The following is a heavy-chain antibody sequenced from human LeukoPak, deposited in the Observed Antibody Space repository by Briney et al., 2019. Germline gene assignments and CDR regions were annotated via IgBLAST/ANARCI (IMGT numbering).Heavy chain of an antibody. D-gene: IGHD1-26*01. CDR3: ASGVGAADH. V-gene: IGHV3-7*01. J-gene: IGHJ4*02. Sequence: GGSLRLSCAASGFTFSTSWMRWVRQAPGEGLEWVANLNPDGSETYYVDSVKGRFTISRDNAKNLVYLQMKNLRVEDTALYYCASGVGAADHWGQGTLVTVSS. CDR1: GFTFSTSW. CDR2: LNPDGSET.